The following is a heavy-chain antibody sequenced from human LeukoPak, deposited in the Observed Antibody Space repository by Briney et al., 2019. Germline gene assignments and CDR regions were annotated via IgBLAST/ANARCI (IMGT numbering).Heavy chain of an antibody. D-gene: IGHD6-25*01. J-gene: IGHJ4*02. V-gene: IGHV3-23*01. Sequence: GGSLRLSCAASGFTVSSYYVTWVRQAPGKGLEWVSSITGSGDTAFYADSVKGRFTISRDNSKNILYLQMHSLRVEDTAVYYCVKDYSTIAAAANPLFDYWGQGALVTVSS. CDR1: GFTVSSYY. CDR3: VKDYSTIAAAANPLFDY. CDR2: ITGSGDTA.